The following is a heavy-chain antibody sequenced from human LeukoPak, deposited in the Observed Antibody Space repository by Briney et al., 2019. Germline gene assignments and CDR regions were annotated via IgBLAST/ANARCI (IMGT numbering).Heavy chain of an antibody. J-gene: IGHJ3*02. D-gene: IGHD2-21*01. V-gene: IGHV1-69*04. CDR3: ARDGSCGGDCESAFDI. CDR1: GGTFSSYT. CDR2: IIPILGIA. Sequence: SVKVSCKASGGTFSSYTISWVRQAPGQGLEWMGTIIPILGIANYAQKFQGRVTITADKSTSTAYMELSSLRSEDTAVYYCARDGSCGGDCESAFDIWGQGTMVTVSS.